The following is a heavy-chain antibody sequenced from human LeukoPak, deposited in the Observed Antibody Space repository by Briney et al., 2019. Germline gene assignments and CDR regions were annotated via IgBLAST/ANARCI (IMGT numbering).Heavy chain of an antibody. CDR2: INHSGST. CDR1: GGSFRGYY. Sequence: SETLSLTCAVYGGSFRGYYWSWIRQPPGKGLEWIGEINHSGSTIYNPSLQSRVTISVDTSKNHFSLKLNSVTAADRAVYYCARDFYGSAPDYWGQGTLVTVSS. D-gene: IGHD3-10*01. J-gene: IGHJ4*02. V-gene: IGHV4-34*01. CDR3: ARDFYGSAPDY.